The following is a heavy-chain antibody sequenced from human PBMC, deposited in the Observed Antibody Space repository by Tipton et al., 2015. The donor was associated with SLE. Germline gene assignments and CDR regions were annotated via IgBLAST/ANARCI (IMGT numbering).Heavy chain of an antibody. D-gene: IGHD4-23*01. V-gene: IGHV3-21*01. CDR2: FSSNTNDA. J-gene: IGHJ2*01. CDR3: ARESGDNAGWYFDL. CDR1: GFTFSSYS. Sequence: GSLRLSCAASGFTFSSYSMSWVRQAPGKGLEWVSSFSSNTNDADYADSVRGRFTSSRDNSKNTLYLQMNSLRVEDTAVYYCARESGDNAGWYFDLWGRGTLVTVSS.